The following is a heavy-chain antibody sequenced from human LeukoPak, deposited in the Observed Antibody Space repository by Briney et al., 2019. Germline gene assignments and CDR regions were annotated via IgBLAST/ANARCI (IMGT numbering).Heavy chain of an antibody. CDR1: GFTFSSYA. J-gene: IGHJ4*02. V-gene: IGHV4-34*01. Sequence: SCAASGFTFSSYAMSWVRQAPGKGLEWIGEINHSESTNYNPSLKSRVTISVDTSKNQFSLKLSSVTAADTAVYYCASLRPFDYWGQGTLVTVSS. CDR2: INHSEST. CDR3: ASLRPFDY.